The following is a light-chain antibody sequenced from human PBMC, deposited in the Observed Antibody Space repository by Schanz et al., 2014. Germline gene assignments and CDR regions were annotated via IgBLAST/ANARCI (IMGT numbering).Light chain of an antibody. CDR2: GAS. Sequence: EIVLTQSPGTLSLSPGERATLSCRASQSVSSSYLAWYQQKPGRAPRLLIYGASSRATGIPDRFSGSGSGTDFTLSISRLEPEDFAVYYCQHYGNSPPLTFGQGTKVEI. V-gene: IGKV3-20*01. J-gene: IGKJ1*01. CDR1: QSVSSSY. CDR3: QHYGNSPPLT.